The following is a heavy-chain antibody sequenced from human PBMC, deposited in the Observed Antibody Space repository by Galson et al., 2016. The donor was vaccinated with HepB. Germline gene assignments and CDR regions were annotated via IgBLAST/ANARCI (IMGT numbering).Heavy chain of an antibody. J-gene: IGHJ6*02. CDR2: IYWDDDE. V-gene: IGHV2-5*02. Sequence: PALVKPPQTLTLTCIFSGFSLSTSGVAVGWIRQPPGKALEWLALIYWDDDEHYNPSLKNRLTITKDTSKKQVVLIMSNMDPVDTATYYCAHIARGPSDRYHYYGMDVWGQGTTVTVSS. CDR1: GFSLSTSGVA. D-gene: IGHD6-25*01. CDR3: AHIARGPSDRYHYYGMDV.